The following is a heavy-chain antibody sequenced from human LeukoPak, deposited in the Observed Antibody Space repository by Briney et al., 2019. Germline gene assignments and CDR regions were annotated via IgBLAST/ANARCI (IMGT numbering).Heavy chain of an antibody. CDR3: ARDPTDDYDSSGYYDY. CDR2: ISSSGSTI. V-gene: IGHV3-11*04. Sequence: GGSLRLSCAASGFTFSDYYMSWIRQAPGKGLEWVSYISSSGSTIYYADSVKGRFTISRDNAKNSLYLQMNSLRAEDTAVYYCARDPTDDYDSSGYYDYWGQGTLVTVSS. D-gene: IGHD3-22*01. J-gene: IGHJ4*02. CDR1: GFTFSDYY.